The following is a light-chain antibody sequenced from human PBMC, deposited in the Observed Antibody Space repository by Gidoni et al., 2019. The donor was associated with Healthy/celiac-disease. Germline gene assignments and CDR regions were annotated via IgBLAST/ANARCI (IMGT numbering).Light chain of an antibody. CDR1: QGISIY. CDR2: AAS. J-gene: IGKJ4*01. V-gene: IGKV1-8*01. CDR3: QQYYSYPRLT. Sequence: AIRITPSPSSFSASTGDRVTITCRSSQGISIYLAWYQQKPGKAPKLLIYAASTLQSGVPARFSGSGSGTDFTLTISCLQSEDFATYYCQQYYSYPRLTFGGGTKVEIK.